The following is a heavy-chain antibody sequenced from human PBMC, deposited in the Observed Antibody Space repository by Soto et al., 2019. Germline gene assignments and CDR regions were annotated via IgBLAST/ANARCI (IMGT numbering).Heavy chain of an antibody. Sequence: PGGSLRLSCAASGFTFSSYAMSWVRQAPGKGLEWCSAIIGSGGSTYYADSGKGRFTISRYNSKNTLYLQMNSLRADDTAVYFCVTHLRTTGTTRVYSFDIRGKGTILTVSS. CDR3: VTHLRTTGTTRVYSFDI. CDR1: GFTFSSYA. V-gene: IGHV3-23*01. CDR2: IIGSGGST. J-gene: IGHJ3*02. D-gene: IGHD1-1*01.